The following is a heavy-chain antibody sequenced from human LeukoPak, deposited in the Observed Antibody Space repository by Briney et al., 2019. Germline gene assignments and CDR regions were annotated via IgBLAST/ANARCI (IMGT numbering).Heavy chain of an antibody. J-gene: IGHJ5*02. CDR1: GGSISSYY. D-gene: IGHD3-10*01. CDR3: ARRDGSGSYYYNWFDP. CDR2: IYYSGST. Sequence: SETLSLTCTVSGGSISSYYWSWIRQAPGKGLEWIGYIYYSGSTNYNPSLKSRVTISVDTSKNQFSLKLSSVTAADTAVYYCARRDGSGSYYYNWFDPWGQGTLVTVSS. V-gene: IGHV4-59*08.